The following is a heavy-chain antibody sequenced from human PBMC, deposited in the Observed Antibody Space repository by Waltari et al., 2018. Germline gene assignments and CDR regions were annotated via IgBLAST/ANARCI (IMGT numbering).Heavy chain of an antibody. V-gene: IGHV3-53*02. CDR2: IYGAGST. CDR3: VRAISGFHPFDS. D-gene: IGHD3-22*01. J-gene: IGHJ5*01. Sequence: EVLLVETGGGLILPGGSLRLSCEVSGVTVSSTYMNWVRQAPGKGLEWVSVIYGAGSTYYADSVKGRFTISRDNSKNTLDLQMDGLIADDTAVYYCVRAISGFHPFDSWGQGTLVSVSS. CDR1: GVTVSSTY.